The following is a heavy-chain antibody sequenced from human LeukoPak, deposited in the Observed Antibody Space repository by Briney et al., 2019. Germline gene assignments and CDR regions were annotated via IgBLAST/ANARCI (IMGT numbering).Heavy chain of an antibody. CDR3: ARGCFGELLFDH. CDR1: GFTFDGHG. J-gene: IGHJ4*02. CDR2: ISSSGSHI. V-gene: IGHV3-20*04. D-gene: IGHD3-10*01. Sequence: GGSLRLSCAASGFTFDGHGMSCVRQPPGKGLEWVSCISSSGSHIYSVDSVKGRFAISRDNAKNSLYLQMNSLRAEDTALYYCARGCFGELLFDHWGQGTLVTVPS.